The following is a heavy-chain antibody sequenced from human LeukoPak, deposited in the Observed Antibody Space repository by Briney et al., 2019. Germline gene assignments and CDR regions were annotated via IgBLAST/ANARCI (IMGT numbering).Heavy chain of an antibody. V-gene: IGHV4-59*08. D-gene: IGHD2/OR15-2a*01. CDR2: IYYTGTT. CDR1: GGSISGFF. Sequence: SETLSLTCAVSGGSISGFFWSWSRQPPGKGLEWIGHIYYTGTTIYNPSLRSRVTMSVDVSKNQFSLDLTSVTAADTAVYYCARHDPVGHFLRGMDVWGQGTTVTVSS. CDR3: ARHDPVGHFLRGMDV. J-gene: IGHJ6*02.